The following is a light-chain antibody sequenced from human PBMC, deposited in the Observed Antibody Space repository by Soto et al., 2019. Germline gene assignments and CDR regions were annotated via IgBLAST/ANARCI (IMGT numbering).Light chain of an antibody. CDR3: SSSTSSSTYV. CDR1: SSDVGSYNR. J-gene: IGLJ1*01. CDR2: EVS. Sequence: QSVLTQPPSVSGSPGQSVAISCTGTSSDVGSYNRVSWYQQPPGTAPKLMIYEVSSRPSGVPDRFSGSKSGNTASLTISGLQAEDEADYYCSSSTSSSTYVFGTGTKVT. V-gene: IGLV2-18*02.